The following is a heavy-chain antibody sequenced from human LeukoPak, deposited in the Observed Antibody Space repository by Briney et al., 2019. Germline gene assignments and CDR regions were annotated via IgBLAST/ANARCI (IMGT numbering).Heavy chain of an antibody. Sequence: SVKSSCKASGGTFSSSAISWGRQAPGQGLEWMGRIIPILGIANYAQKFQGRVTITADKSTSTAYMELSSLRSEDTAVYYCRATGSYHPYYYDMDVWGQGTTVTVSS. CDR1: GGTFSSSA. CDR3: RATGSYHPYYYDMDV. J-gene: IGHJ6*02. V-gene: IGHV1-69*04. CDR2: IIPILGIA. D-gene: IGHD3-10*01.